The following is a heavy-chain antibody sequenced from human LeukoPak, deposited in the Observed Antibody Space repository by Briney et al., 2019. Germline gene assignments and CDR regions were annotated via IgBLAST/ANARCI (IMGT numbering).Heavy chain of an antibody. J-gene: IGHJ6*02. CDR1: GFTFSSFA. V-gene: IGHV3-23*01. D-gene: IGHD1-26*01. Sequence: GGSLRLSCEASGFTFSSFAMSWVRQAPGKGLEWVSVISGSGGSTYYADSVKGRFTISRDNSKNTLYLQMNSLRAEDTAVYYCAKDRSGSYSRYYYYGMDVWGQGTTVTVSS. CDR3: AKDRSGSYSRYYYYGMDV. CDR2: ISGSGGST.